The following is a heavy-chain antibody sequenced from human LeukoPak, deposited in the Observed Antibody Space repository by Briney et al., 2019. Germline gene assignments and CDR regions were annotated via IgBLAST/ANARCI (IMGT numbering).Heavy chain of an antibody. V-gene: IGHV3-7*01. Sequence: PGGSLRLSCAASGFTFSSYWMSGVRQAPGKGLEWVAHIKQDGSEKYYVDSVKGRFTISRDNAKNSLYLQMNSLRAEDTAVYYCARAPEGALWFGELLPDYWGQGTLVTVSS. CDR2: IKQDGSEK. CDR1: GFTFSSYW. J-gene: IGHJ4*02. D-gene: IGHD3-10*01. CDR3: ARAPEGALWFGELLPDY.